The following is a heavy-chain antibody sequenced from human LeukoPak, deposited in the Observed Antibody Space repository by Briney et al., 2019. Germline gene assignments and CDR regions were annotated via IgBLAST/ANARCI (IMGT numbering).Heavy chain of an antibody. CDR3: AREFCSGGSCYLYYYGMDV. D-gene: IGHD2-15*01. CDR1: GFTFSSYE. J-gene: IGHJ6*02. CDR2: ISSSGSTI. Sequence: GGSLRLSCAASGFTFSSYEMSWVRQAPGKELEWVSYISSSGSTIYYADSVKGRFTISRDNAKNSLYLQMNSLRAEDTAVYYCAREFCSGGSCYLYYYGMDVWGQGTTVTVSS. V-gene: IGHV3-48*03.